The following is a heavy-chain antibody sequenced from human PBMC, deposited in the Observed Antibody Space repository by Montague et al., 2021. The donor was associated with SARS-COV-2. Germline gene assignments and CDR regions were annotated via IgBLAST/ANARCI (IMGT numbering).Heavy chain of an antibody. CDR3: ARDIAAAGLFDY. CDR1: GGSISSGSYY. D-gene: IGHD6-25*01. V-gene: IGHV4-61*02. J-gene: IGHJ4*02. Sequence: TLSLTCTVSGGSISSGSYYWSWIRQPSGKGLEWIGRISISGXTXYXXXXKSRVTISVDTSKNQFSLKLSSVTAADTAVYYCARDIAAAGLFDYWGQGTLVTVSS. CDR2: ISISGXT.